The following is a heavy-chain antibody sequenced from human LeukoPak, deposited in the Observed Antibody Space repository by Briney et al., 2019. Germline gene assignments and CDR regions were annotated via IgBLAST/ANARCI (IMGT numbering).Heavy chain of an antibody. J-gene: IGHJ4*02. V-gene: IGHV3-21*03. Sequence: GGSLRLSCAASGFTFSSYAMSWVRQAPGKGLEWVSSISSSSSYIYYADSVKGRFTISRDNAKNSLYLQMNSLKTEDTAVYYCATDPGPSGSGIFDYWGQGTLVTVSS. CDR3: ATDPGPSGSGIFDY. D-gene: IGHD3-10*01. CDR1: GFTFSSYA. CDR2: ISSSSSYI.